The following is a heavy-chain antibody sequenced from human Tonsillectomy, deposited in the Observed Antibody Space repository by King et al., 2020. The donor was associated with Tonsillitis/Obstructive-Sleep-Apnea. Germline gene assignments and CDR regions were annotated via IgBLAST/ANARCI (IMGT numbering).Heavy chain of an antibody. J-gene: IGHJ4*02. V-gene: IGHV3-23*04. CDR3: AMALPVVSSRSAYYFDY. CDR1: GFTFSSYA. CDR2: ISGSGGST. Sequence: VQLVESGGGLVQPGGSLRLSCAASGFTFSSYAMSWVRQAPGKGLEWVSAISGSGGSTYYADSVKGRFTISRDNSKNTLYLQMNSLRAEDTAVYYCAMALPVVSSRSAYYFDYWGQGTLVTVSS. D-gene: IGHD4-23*01.